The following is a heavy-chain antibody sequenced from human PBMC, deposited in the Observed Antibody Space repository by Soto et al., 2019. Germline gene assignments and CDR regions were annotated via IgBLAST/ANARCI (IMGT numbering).Heavy chain of an antibody. D-gene: IGHD3-10*01. Sequence: SETLSLTCAVYGGSFSGYYWSWIRQPPGKGLEWIGEINHSGSTNYNPSLKSRVTISVDTSKNQFSLKLSPVTAADTAVYYCARGPRVLTDRRKKKAFGIWGQGTMVTVS. CDR2: INHSGST. V-gene: IGHV4-34*01. J-gene: IGHJ3*02. CDR1: GGSFSGYY. CDR3: ARGPRVLTDRRKKKAFGI.